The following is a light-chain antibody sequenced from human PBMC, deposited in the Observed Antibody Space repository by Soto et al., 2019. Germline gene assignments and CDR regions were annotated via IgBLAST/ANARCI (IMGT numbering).Light chain of an antibody. J-gene: IGKJ4*01. CDR3: QQGSRTLT. CDR2: GAS. CDR1: QSIGRY. V-gene: IGKV1-39*01. Sequence: DIQMTQSPSSLSASVGDRVTITCRASQSIGRYLNWYQQKPGTAPKLLISGASSLRSGVPSRFSGSGSGTEFTLTINRLQPEDFATYYCQQGSRTLTFGGGTKVEIK.